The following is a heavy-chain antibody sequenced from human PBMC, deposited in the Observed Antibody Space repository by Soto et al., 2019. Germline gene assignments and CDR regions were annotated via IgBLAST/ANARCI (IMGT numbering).Heavy chain of an antibody. V-gene: IGHV4-59*01. Sequence: SETLSLTCTVSGGSISNYYWSWIRHPPGKKLEWIGYIYYSGSTNYNPSLKSRVTISVDTSKNQFSLKLYYVTTADTAMYYCARLPWADYGGIFDPWGQGTLVTVSS. J-gene: IGHJ5*02. CDR3: ARLPWADYGGIFDP. CDR2: IYYSGST. CDR1: GGSISNYY. D-gene: IGHD4-17*01.